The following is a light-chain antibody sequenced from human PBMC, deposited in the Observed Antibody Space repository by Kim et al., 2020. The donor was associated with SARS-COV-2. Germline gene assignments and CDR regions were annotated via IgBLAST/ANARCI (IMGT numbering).Light chain of an antibody. CDR2: GAS. CDR1: QRVATTY. Sequence: LSPGDSATLSCRASQRVATTYLAWYQQKPGQAPRLLIYGASSRATGIPDRFSGSGSGTDFTLTISRLEPEDFAVYYCQQYGSPLTFGGGTKVDIK. CDR3: QQYGSPLT. V-gene: IGKV3-20*01. J-gene: IGKJ4*01.